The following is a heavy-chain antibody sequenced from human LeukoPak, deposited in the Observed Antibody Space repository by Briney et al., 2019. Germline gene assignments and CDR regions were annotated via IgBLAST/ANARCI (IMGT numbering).Heavy chain of an antibody. CDR2: ISYDGSNK. CDR1: GFTFSSYA. J-gene: IGHJ4*02. D-gene: IGHD6-19*01. Sequence: GGSLRLSCAASGFTFSSYAMHWVRQAPGEGLERVAVISYDGSNKYYADSVKGRFTISRDNSKNTLYLQMNSLRAEDTAVYYCARKSSGWYDYWGQGTLVTVSS. CDR3: ARKSSGWYDY. V-gene: IGHV3-30*04.